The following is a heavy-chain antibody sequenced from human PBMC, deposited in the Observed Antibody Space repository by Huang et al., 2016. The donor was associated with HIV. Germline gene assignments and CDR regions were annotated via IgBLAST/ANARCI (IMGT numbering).Heavy chain of an antibody. J-gene: IGHJ3*01. Sequence: QVQLVQSGGEVMQPGASVRVSCKASGYDFGSYGMSWVRQAPGQGREWLGWIGSDSRDTSAAQKCQGRVTRTTDTSTSTTYMELRSLRSDDTAMYYCARDPYYSNRWKRNDASFLWGQGTMITVSS. CDR2: IGSDSRDT. D-gene: IGHD4-4*01. V-gene: IGHV1-18*01. CDR1: GYDFGSYG. CDR3: ARDPYYSNRWKRNDASFL.